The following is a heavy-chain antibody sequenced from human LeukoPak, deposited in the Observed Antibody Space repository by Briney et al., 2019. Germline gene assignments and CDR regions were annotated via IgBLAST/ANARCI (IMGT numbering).Heavy chain of an antibody. J-gene: IGHJ2*01. D-gene: IGHD3-22*01. CDR2: ISSSSSTI. CDR3: AKVRVVVITIYWYFDL. V-gene: IGHV3-48*01. CDR1: GFTFSSYS. Sequence: GGSLRLSCAASGFTFSSYSMNWVRQAPGKGLEWVSYISSSSSTIYYADSVKGRFTISRDNSKNTLYLQMNSLRAEDTAVYYCAKVRVVVITIYWYFDLWGRGTLVTVSS.